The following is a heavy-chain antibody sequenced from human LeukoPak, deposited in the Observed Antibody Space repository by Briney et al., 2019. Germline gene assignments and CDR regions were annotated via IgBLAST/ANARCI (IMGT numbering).Heavy chain of an antibody. CDR1: GYTFTHYD. V-gene: IGHV1-8*01. D-gene: IGHD6-13*01. Sequence: ASVKVSCKASGYTFTHYDIHWVRQATGQGLEWVGWMRPHTGDSVYAQRFQGRVTMTGDTSTSTAYLEVSSLRYDDTAVYYCARGTSSGWYGHWFDSWGPGTLVAVSP. CDR2: MRPHTGDS. CDR3: ARGTSSGWYGHWFDS. J-gene: IGHJ5*01.